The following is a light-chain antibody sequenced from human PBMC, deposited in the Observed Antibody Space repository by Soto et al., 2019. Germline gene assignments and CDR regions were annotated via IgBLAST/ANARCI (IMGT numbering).Light chain of an antibody. CDR2: GES. J-gene: IGKJ1*01. V-gene: IGKV3-20*01. CDR1: QSVSSSY. CDR3: QQYGSSPQT. Sequence: EIVLTQSPGTLSLSPGERATLSCRASQSVSSSYLAWYQQKPGQAPRLLIYGESSRATGIPDRFSGSGSGTDFTLTIIRLEPEDFAVYYCQQYGSSPQTFGQGTKVDIK.